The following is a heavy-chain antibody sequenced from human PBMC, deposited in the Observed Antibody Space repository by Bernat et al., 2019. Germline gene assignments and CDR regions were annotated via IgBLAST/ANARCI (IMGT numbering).Heavy chain of an antibody. V-gene: IGHV3-23*01. CDR1: GFTLSTYA. CDR2: FSGGGDAT. Sequence: EVQLLESGGGLVQPGGSLRPSCAASGFTLSTYAMGWVRQAPGKGLGRVSSFSGGGDATYYTDSVKGRFTISRDNSKNTLYLRMNSLGADDTAVYYCAKATSSWLHAFDIWGQGTMVTVSS. D-gene: IGHD6-13*01. CDR3: AKATSSWLHAFDI. J-gene: IGHJ3*02.